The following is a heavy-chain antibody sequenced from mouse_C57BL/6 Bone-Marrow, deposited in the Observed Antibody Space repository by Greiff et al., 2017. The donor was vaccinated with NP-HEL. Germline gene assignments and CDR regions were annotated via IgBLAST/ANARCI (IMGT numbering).Heavy chain of an antibody. J-gene: IGHJ2*01. V-gene: IGHV1-59*01. CDR2: IDPSDSYT. CDR3: ARRGITTVVDYFDY. D-gene: IGHD1-1*01. Sequence: VQLQQPGAELVRPGTSVKLSCKASGYTFTSYWMHWVKQRPGQGLEWIGVIDPSDSYTNYNQKFKGKATLTVDTSSSTAYMQLSSLTSEDSAVYYCARRGITTVVDYFDYWGQGTTLTVSS. CDR1: GYTFTSYW.